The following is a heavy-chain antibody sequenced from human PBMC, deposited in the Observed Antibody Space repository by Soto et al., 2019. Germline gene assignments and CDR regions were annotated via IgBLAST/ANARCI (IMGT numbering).Heavy chain of an antibody. CDR1: GYTFTSYY. V-gene: IGHV1-46*01. J-gene: IGHJ4*02. D-gene: IGHD6-19*01. CDR2: INPSGGST. CDR3: ARGFPAYSSGWSYTDY. Sequence: RASVKVSCKASGYTFTSYYMHWVRQAPGQGLEWMGIINPSGGSTSYAQKFQGRVTMTRDTSTSTVYMELSSLRSEDTAVYYCARGFPAYSSGWSYTDYWGQGTLVTVSS.